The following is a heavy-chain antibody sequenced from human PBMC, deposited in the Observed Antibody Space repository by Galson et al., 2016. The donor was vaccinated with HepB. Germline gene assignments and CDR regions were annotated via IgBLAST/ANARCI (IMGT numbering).Heavy chain of an antibody. CDR3: ARPYTYYFGSGSYFDVLHYGMDV. Sequence: SLRLSCAASGFTFSTYAMHWVRQAPGRGLAWVAYISASSGTIYYADSVKGRFNISRDNANNSLSLQMNSLRAEDTAFYYCARPYTYYFGSGSYFDVLHYGMDVWGQGTTVTVSS. CDR2: ISASSGTI. D-gene: IGHD3-10*01. CDR1: GFTFSTYA. J-gene: IGHJ6*02. V-gene: IGHV3-48*01.